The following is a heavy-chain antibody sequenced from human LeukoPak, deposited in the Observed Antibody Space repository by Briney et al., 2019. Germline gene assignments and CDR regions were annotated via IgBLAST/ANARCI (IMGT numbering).Heavy chain of an antibody. J-gene: IGHJ5*02. CDR3: ARDTYYDFWSGYYSNNWFDH. CDR1: GGTFSSYA. D-gene: IGHD3-3*01. CDR2: IIPIFGTA. V-gene: IGHV1-69*05. Sequence: SVKVSCKASGGTFSSYAISWVRQAPGQGLEWMGGIIPIFGTANYAQKFQGRVTITTDESTSTAYMELSSLRSEDTAVYYCARDTYYDFWSGYYSNNWFDHWGQGTLVTVSS.